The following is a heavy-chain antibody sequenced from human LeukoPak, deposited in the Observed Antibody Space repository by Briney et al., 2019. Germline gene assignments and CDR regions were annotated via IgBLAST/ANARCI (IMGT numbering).Heavy chain of an antibody. V-gene: IGHV3-53*01. J-gene: IGHJ4*02. CDR1: GFTVSNHY. CDR3: ARGVEPLAANTLAY. Sequence: GGSLRLSCAASGFTVSNHYMTWVRQAPGKGLEWVSVLYSDGNTKYADSVQGRFTISRDNSKNTLYLEMNSLSPDDTAVYYCARGVEPLAANTLAYWGQGTLVTVSS. CDR2: LYSDGNT. D-gene: IGHD1-14*01.